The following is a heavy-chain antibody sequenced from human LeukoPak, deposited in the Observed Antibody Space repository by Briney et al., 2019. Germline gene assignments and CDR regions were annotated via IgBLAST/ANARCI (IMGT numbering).Heavy chain of an antibody. CDR2: IYYSGST. Sequence: SETLSLTCSVSDGSIRTYYWSWIRQPPGKGLEWIASIYYSGSTYYNSSLKSRVTISVDTSRNQFSLKLSSVTAADTALYYCASDKGYSNNYFDYWGQGTLVTVSS. CDR3: ASDKGYSNNYFDY. V-gene: IGHV4-39*01. D-gene: IGHD6-13*01. J-gene: IGHJ4*01. CDR1: DGSIRTYY.